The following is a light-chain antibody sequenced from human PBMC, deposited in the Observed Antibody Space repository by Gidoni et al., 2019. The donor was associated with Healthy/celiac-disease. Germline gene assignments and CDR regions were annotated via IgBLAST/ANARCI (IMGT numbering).Light chain of an antibody. J-gene: IGKJ4*02. Sequence: DIQMTQSPSSLSASVGDRVTITCRASQSISSYLNWYQQKPGKAPRLLIYAASSMQSGIPSRFSGSGSGTDFTLTISSLEPEDFAAYYCQQSCNSPRTFGGGTKVEIK. CDR1: QSISSY. CDR2: AAS. CDR3: QQSCNSPRT. V-gene: IGKV1-39*01.